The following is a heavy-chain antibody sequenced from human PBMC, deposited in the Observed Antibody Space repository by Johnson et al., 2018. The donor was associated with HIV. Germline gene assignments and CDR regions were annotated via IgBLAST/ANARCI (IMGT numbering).Heavy chain of an antibody. CDR1: GFTFNKYP. J-gene: IGHJ3*02. D-gene: IGHD6-19*01. Sequence: VQLVESGGGLVQPGGSLRLSCVASGFTFNKYPMGWVRQTPGEGLEWVSAISGSGGSTYYADSVKGRFTISRDNSKNTLYLQMNSLRAEDTAVYYCAKALAVATLLNAFDIWGQGTMVTVSS. CDR3: AKALAVATLLNAFDI. CDR2: ISGSGGST. V-gene: IGHV3-23*04.